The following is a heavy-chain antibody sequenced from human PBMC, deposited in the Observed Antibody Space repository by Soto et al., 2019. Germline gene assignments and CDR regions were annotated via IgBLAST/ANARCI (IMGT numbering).Heavy chain of an antibody. CDR1: GFTFSDYW. Sequence: GSLRLSCEASGFTFSDYWMSWVRQAPGKGPEWVANIKFDGSEKQYVDSVRGRFTISRDNSRSSLSLQMNSLRAGDTAVYYCVKDGGYCSSSTCYAPRNHYFDSWGQGTLVTVSS. CDR3: VKDGGYCSSSTCYAPRNHYFDS. V-gene: IGHV3-7*03. CDR2: IKFDGSEK. J-gene: IGHJ4*02. D-gene: IGHD2-2*01.